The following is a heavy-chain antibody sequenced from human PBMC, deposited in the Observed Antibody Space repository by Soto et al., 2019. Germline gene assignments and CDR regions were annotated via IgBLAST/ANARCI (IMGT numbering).Heavy chain of an antibody. D-gene: IGHD3-22*01. CDR2: IIPIFGTA. CDR1: GGTFSSYA. J-gene: IGHJ4*02. Sequence: QVQLVQSGAEVKKPGSSVKVSCKASGGTFSSYAISWVRQAPGQGLEWMGGIIPIFGTANYAQKFQGRVTITADESTSTAKMELSSLRTEDTAMYYCARGGIHYDSSGSLGQWGQGTLVTVSS. CDR3: ARGGIHYDSSGSLGQ. V-gene: IGHV1-69*12.